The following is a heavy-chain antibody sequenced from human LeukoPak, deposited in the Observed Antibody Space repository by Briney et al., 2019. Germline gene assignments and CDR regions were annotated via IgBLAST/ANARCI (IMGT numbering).Heavy chain of an antibody. J-gene: IGHJ4*02. Sequence: GGSLRLSCAASGFTFSSYAMSWVRQAPGKGLEWVSAISGSDGSTYYADSVKGRFTISRDNSKNTLYLQMNSLRAEDTAVYYCAKDFWSGYYNSLLSFDYWGQGTLVTVSS. D-gene: IGHD3-3*01. CDR1: GFTFSSYA. CDR3: AKDFWSGYYNSLLSFDY. CDR2: ISGSDGST. V-gene: IGHV3-23*01.